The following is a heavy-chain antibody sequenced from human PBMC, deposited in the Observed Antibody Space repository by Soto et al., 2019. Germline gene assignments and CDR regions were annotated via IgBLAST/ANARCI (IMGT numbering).Heavy chain of an antibody. CDR3: ASKFGQLLADAFDI. D-gene: IGHD3-10*01. J-gene: IGHJ3*02. V-gene: IGHV4-4*02. CDR1: GGPISRSYW. CDR2: IYHTGST. Sequence: SDTLYLTCAVSGGPISRSYWWSWVRQLPGKGLEWIGEIYHTGSTIYNPSLQSRVTLSVDKSKNEFSLKMSSVTAAVTAVYYCASKFGQLLADAFDIWGQGTMVTVS.